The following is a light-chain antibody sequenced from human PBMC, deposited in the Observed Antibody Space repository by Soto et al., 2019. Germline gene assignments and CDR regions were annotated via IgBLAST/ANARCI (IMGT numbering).Light chain of an antibody. Sequence: EIVMTQSPATLSVSPWERATLSCRASQSVTNSFLAWYQQKPGQAPRLLIYGASRRATGIPDRFTGSGSGTDFTLTISRLEPEDFAVYYCQQYVSSPWAFGQGTKVDIK. J-gene: IGKJ1*01. CDR1: QSVTNSF. CDR3: QQYVSSPWA. CDR2: GAS. V-gene: IGKV3-20*01.